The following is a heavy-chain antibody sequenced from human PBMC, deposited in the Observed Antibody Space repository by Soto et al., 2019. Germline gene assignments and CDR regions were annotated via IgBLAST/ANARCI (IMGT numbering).Heavy chain of an antibody. CDR1: GGSISSYY. CDR3: ARAWGYYFDY. CDR2: IYYSGST. J-gene: IGHJ4*02. Sequence: QVQLQESGPGLVKPSETLSLTCTVSGGSISSYYWSWIRQPPGKGLEWIGYIYYSGSTNYNPSLXSXGXIXXDTSKNQFSLKLSSVTAADTAVYYCARAWGYYFDYWGQGPLVTVSS. D-gene: IGHD3-16*01. V-gene: IGHV4-59*01.